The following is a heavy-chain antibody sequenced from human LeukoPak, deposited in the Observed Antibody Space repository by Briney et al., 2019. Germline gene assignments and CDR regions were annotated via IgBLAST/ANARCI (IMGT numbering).Heavy chain of an antibody. D-gene: IGHD3-10*01. CDR3: ARDHFGSLDS. CDR1: GFSVTTDSYC. Sequence: SETLSLTCTVSGFSVTTDSYCWGWIRQPPGKGLEWIGYDYCGGNTNYYPSLKRRVTISVDTSKNQFSLTLTSVTAADTAVYFCARDHFGSLDSWGQGILVTVSS. CDR2: DYCGGNT. V-gene: IGHV4-61*01. J-gene: IGHJ4*02.